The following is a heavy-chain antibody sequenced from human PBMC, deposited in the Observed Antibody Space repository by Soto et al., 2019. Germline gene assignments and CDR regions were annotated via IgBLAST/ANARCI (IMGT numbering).Heavy chain of an antibody. CDR1: GGSISSSNW. CDR3: ARGPRGSNYDANWFDP. V-gene: IGHV4-4*02. Sequence: SETLSLTCAVSGGSISSSNWWSWVRQPPGKGLEWIGEIYHSGSTNYNPSLKSRVTISVDKSKNQFSLKLSSVTAADTAVYYCARGPRGSNYDANWFDPWGQGTLVTVSS. CDR2: IYHSGST. D-gene: IGHD4-4*01. J-gene: IGHJ5*02.